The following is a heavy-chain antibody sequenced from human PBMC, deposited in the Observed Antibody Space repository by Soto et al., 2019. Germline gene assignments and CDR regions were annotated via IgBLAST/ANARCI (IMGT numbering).Heavy chain of an antibody. CDR1: GGSFSGYY. CDR2: INHSGST. Sequence: PSETLSLTCAVYGGSFSGYYWSWIRQPPGKGLEWIGEINHSGSTNYNPSLKSRVTISVDTSKNQFSLKLSSVTAADTAVYYCAGSPRGSGSYYKGAFDIWGQGTMVTVSS. CDR3: AGSPRGSGSYYKGAFDI. D-gene: IGHD3-10*01. J-gene: IGHJ3*02. V-gene: IGHV4-34*01.